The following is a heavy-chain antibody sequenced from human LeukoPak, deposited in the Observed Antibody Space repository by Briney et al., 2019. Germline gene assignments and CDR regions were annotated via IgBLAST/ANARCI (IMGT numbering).Heavy chain of an antibody. D-gene: IGHD5-18*01. CDR3: ARDPYTAMVTFYFDY. CDR2: ISYDGSNK. Sequence: GGSLRLSCAASGFTFSSYAMHWVRQAPGKGLEWVAVISYDGSNKYYADSVKGRFTISRDNSKNTLYLQMNSLRAEDTAVYYCARDPYTAMVTFYFDYWGQGTLVTASS. J-gene: IGHJ4*02. CDR1: GFTFSSYA. V-gene: IGHV3-30-3*01.